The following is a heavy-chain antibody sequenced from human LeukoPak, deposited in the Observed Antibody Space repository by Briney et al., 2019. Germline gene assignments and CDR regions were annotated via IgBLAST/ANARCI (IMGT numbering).Heavy chain of an antibody. CDR1: GFTFDDYA. V-gene: IGHV3-9*01. CDR2: ISWNSGSI. CDR3: AKDMCGTAGCFDY. D-gene: IGHD6-13*01. J-gene: IGHJ4*02. Sequence: PGRSLRLSCAASGFTFDDYAMHWVRQAPGKGLEWVSGISWNSGSIGYADSVKGRFTISRDNAKNSLYLQMNSLRAEDTALYYCAKDMCGTAGCFDYWGQGTLVTVSS.